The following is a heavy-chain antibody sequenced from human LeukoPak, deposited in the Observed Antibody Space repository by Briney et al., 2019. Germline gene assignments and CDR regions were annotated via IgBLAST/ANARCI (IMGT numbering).Heavy chain of an antibody. CDR1: GFTFSSYG. Sequence: GGSLRLSCAASGFTFSSYGMHWVRQAPCKGLEWVAFIRYDGSNKYYADSVKGRFTISRDNSKNTLYLQMNSLRVEDTAVYSCARSYGSGSHDYWGQGTLVTVSS. J-gene: IGHJ4*02. CDR3: ARSYGSGSHDY. V-gene: IGHV3-30*02. CDR2: IRYDGSNK. D-gene: IGHD3-10*01.